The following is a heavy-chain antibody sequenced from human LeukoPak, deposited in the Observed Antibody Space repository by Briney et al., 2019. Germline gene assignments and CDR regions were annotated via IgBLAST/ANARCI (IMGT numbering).Heavy chain of an antibody. Sequence: SETLSLTCTVSGGSITSDGYYWTWIRHHPGKGLEWIGYIYYSGSTYYNPSLKSRVTISVDTSKNQFSLKLSSVTAADTAVYYCASGARRSSAGYYYYGMDVWGQGTTVTVSS. D-gene: IGHD6-13*01. V-gene: IGHV4-31*03. CDR2: IYYSGST. CDR1: GGSITSDGYY. CDR3: ASGARRSSAGYYYYGMDV. J-gene: IGHJ6*02.